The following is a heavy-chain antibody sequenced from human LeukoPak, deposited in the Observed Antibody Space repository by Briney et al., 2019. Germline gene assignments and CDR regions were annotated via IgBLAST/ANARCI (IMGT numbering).Heavy chain of an antibody. Sequence: SVKVSCKASGGTFSSYAISWVRQAPGQGLEWMGGIIPICGTANYAQKFQGRVTITVDESTSTAYMELSSLRSEDTAVYYCARSLRGRDYYGSGSYRRDYMDVWGKGTTVTISS. D-gene: IGHD3-10*01. J-gene: IGHJ6*03. CDR2: IIPICGTA. CDR1: GGTFSSYA. CDR3: ARSLRGRDYYGSGSYRRDYMDV. V-gene: IGHV1-69*13.